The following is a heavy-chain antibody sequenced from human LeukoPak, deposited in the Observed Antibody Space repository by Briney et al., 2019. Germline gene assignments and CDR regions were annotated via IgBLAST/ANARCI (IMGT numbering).Heavy chain of an antibody. CDR1: GGSIGSGNW. Sequence: SETLSLTCAVSGGSIGSGNWWSWVRQPPGKGLEWIGEIYHSGSTNYNSSLKSRVTISVDKSKNQFSLKLSSVTAADTAMYYCARGGTTVAGTFWFDPWGQGTLVTVSS. CDR2: IYHSGST. J-gene: IGHJ5*02. V-gene: IGHV4-4*02. D-gene: IGHD6-19*01. CDR3: ARGGTTVAGTFWFDP.